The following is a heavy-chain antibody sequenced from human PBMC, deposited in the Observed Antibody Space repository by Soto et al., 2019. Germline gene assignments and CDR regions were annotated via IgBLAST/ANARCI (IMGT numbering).Heavy chain of an antibody. J-gene: IGHJ3*02. CDR1: GGSISSGGYY. Sequence: QVQLQESGPGLVKPSQTLSLTCTVSGGSISSGGYYWSWIRQQPGKGLEWIGYIYYSGSTYYNPSLESRVTISVDTSKNQFSLKLSSVTAADTAVYYCARGTLSDAFDIWGQGTMVTVSS. CDR3: ARGTLSDAFDI. V-gene: IGHV4-31*03. CDR2: IYYSGST.